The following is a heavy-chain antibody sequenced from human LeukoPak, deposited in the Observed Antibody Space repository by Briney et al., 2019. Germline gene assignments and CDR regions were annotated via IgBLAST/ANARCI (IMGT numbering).Heavy chain of an antibody. V-gene: IGHV4-4*07. D-gene: IGHD3-10*01. CDR1: GGSISSYY. Sequence: SETLSLTCTVSGGSISSYYWSWIRQPAGKGLEWIGRIYTSGSTNYNPSLKSRVTMSVDTSKNQFSLKLSSVTAADTAVYYCARDGPLRITMVRGVIPQRSYYFDYWGQGTLVTVSS. CDR2: IYTSGST. CDR3: ARDGPLRITMVRGVIPQRSYYFDY. J-gene: IGHJ4*02.